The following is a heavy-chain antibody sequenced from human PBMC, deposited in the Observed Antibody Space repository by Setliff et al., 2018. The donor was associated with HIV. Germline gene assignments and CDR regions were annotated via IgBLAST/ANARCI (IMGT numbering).Heavy chain of an antibody. CDR1: GGTFSSYA. CDR2: IIPVFGTT. CDR3: ATDGSVVVVAGSGFDP. D-gene: IGHD2-15*01. J-gene: IGHJ5*02. V-gene: IGHV1-69*05. Sequence: SVKVSCKASGGTFSSYAISWVRQAPGQGLDWMGGIIPVFGTTNYAQKFQGRLTMTRDTSITTVYMELSRPRSDDTAVYYCATDGSVVVVAGSGFDPWGQGTLVTVSS.